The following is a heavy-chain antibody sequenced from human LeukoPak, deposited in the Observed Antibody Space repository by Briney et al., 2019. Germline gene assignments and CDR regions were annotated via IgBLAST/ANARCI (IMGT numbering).Heavy chain of an antibody. V-gene: IGHV1-8*03. Sequence: ASVKVSCKASGYTFTSYDINWVRQATGQGLEWMGWMNPNSGNTGYAQKFQGRVTITRNTSISTAYMELSSLRSEDTAVYYCARTLFYCSSTSCYYFDYWGQGTLVTVSS. CDR2: MNPNSGNT. D-gene: IGHD2-2*01. J-gene: IGHJ4*02. CDR1: GYTFTSYD. CDR3: ARTLFYCSSTSCYYFDY.